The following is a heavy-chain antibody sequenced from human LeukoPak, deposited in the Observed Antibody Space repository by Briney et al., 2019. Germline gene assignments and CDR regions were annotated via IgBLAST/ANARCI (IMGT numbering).Heavy chain of an antibody. D-gene: IGHD1-1*01. V-gene: IGHV1-24*01. CDR1: GYTLTGLS. CDR2: FDPEDGET. J-gene: IGHJ6*02. CDR3: ATGGGTPSEYYYYGMDV. Sequence: ASVKVSCKVSGYTLTGLSMHWVRQAPGKGLEWMGGFDPEDGETIYAQKFQGRVTMTEDTSTDTAYMELSSLRSEDTAVYYCATGGGTPSEYYYYGMDVWGQGTTVTVSS.